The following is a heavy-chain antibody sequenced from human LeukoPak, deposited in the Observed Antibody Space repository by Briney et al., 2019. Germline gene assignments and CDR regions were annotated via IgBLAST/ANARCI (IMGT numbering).Heavy chain of an antibody. CDR2: IRFDESKK. V-gene: IGHV3-33*07. Sequence: PGGSLRLSCTTSGFSFNYYAMYWVRQAPGKGLEWVAVIRFDESKKFYADSVKGRFIISRDNSKNTLYLQMNRLRAEDTALYYCARDRAGIFDYWGQGTLVTVSS. CDR3: ARDRAGIFDY. J-gene: IGHJ4*02. D-gene: IGHD6-13*01. CDR1: GFSFNYYA.